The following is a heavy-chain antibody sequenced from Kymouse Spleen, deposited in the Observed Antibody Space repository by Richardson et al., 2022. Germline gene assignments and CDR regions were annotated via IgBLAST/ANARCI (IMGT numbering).Heavy chain of an antibody. CDR3: AKDIGVTFFYGMDV. CDR1: GFTFDDYA. Sequence: EVQLVESGGGLVQPGRSLRLSCAASGFTFDDYAMHWVRQAPGKGLEWVSGISWNSGSIGYADSVKGRFTISRDNAKNSLYLQMNSLRAEDTALYYCAKDIGVTFFYGMDVWGQGTTVTVSS. J-gene: IGHJ6*02. V-gene: IGHV3-9*01. CDR2: ISWNSGSI. D-gene: IGHD4-23*01.